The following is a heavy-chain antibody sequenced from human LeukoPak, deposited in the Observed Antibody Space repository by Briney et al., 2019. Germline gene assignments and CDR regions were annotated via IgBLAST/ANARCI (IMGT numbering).Heavy chain of an antibody. D-gene: IGHD3-10*01. CDR1: GGSFSGYY. V-gene: IGHV4-59*10. J-gene: IGHJ4*02. CDR3: AGGVTIVRGTSKHFDY. CDR2: VYTSGST. Sequence: SETLSLTCAVYGGSFSGYYWSWIRQAAGKGLEWIGRVYTSGSTNYNPSLESRVTISVDTSKNQFSLNLSSVTAADTAVYYCAGGVTIVRGTSKHFDYWGQGTLVTVSS.